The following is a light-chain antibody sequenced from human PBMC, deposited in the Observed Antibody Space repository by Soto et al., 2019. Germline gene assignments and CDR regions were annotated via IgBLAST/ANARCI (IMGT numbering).Light chain of an antibody. CDR2: GAS. CDR3: QQYDSSPRT. CDR1: HSVSSN. V-gene: IGKV3-20*01. J-gene: IGKJ1*01. Sequence: EIVMTQYPATLSVSPGERSTLSFRASHSVSSNLAWYQQKPGQAPRLLIYGASSRATGIPDRFSGSGSGTDFTLTINRLEPEDFAVYYCQQYDSSPRTFGQGTKVDI.